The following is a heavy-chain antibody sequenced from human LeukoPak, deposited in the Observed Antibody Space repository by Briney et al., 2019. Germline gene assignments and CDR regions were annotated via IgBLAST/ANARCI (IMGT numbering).Heavy chain of an antibody. Sequence: CMAMIIPIFGTATYAQKFQRRVTITTDESTSTAYMELSSLRSEDTAVYYCARVTHFGAFDIWGQGTMVTVSS. D-gene: IGHD3-16*01. CDR3: ARVTHFGAFDI. V-gene: IGHV1-69*05. J-gene: IGHJ3*02. CDR2: IIPIFGTA.